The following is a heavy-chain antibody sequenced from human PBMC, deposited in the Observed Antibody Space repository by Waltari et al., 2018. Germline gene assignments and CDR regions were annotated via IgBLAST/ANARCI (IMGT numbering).Heavy chain of an antibody. D-gene: IGHD2-15*01. J-gene: IGHJ4*02. CDR1: GGTLNSYS. CDR3: ARGSTGYWDVLDY. Sequence: QVQLVQSGAEVKKPGSSVRVSCKTSGGTLNSYSLSWVRQAPGQGLEWVGQAPGQCLGWMGRNVPFVGITNYIPKFKGRLTLTAEQSAGTAYMKLTRLKEDDTAIYYCARGSTGYWDVLDYWGQGTQVTVSS. CDR2: NVPFVGIT. V-gene: IGHV1-69*02.